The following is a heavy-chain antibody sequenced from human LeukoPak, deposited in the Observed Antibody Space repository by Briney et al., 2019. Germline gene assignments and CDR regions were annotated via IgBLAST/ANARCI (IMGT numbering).Heavy chain of an antibody. CDR1: GFTFDDYG. Sequence: GGSLKLSCAASGFTFDDYGMSWVRQAPGKGLEWVSGINWNGGSTGYADPVKGRFTISRDNAKNSLYLQMNSLRAEDTALYHCARDLSAGWFDPWGQGTLVTVSS. CDR3: ARDLSAGWFDP. CDR2: INWNGGST. D-gene: IGHD1-26*01. J-gene: IGHJ5*02. V-gene: IGHV3-20*01.